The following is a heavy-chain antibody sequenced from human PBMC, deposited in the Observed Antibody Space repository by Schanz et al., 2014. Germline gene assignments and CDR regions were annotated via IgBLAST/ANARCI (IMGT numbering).Heavy chain of an antibody. J-gene: IGHJ6*02. D-gene: IGHD1-1*01. V-gene: IGHV3-23*04. Sequence: EVRLVESGGGLVQPGGSLRLSCAASGFTFYNYAMTWVRQAPGKGLEWVSAISSTGGSTYYADSVKGRFTISRDNSKNTLSLRVNSLRGEDTATYNCAKAFRTTKYYGMDVWGQGTTVTVS. CDR1: GFTFYNYA. CDR3: AKAFRTTKYYGMDV. CDR2: ISSTGGST.